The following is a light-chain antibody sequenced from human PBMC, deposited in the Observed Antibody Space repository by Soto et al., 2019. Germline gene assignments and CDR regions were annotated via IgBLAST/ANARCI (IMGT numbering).Light chain of an antibody. J-gene: IGKJ2*01. CDR3: QQYNNWPPEYT. V-gene: IGKV3-15*01. CDR2: GAS. Sequence: EIVMTQSPATLSVSPGERATLSCRASQSVSSNLAWYQHKPGQAPRLLIYGASTRATGIPARFSGSGSGTELTLTISSLQSEDFAVYYCQQYNNWPPEYTFGQGTKLEIK. CDR1: QSVSSN.